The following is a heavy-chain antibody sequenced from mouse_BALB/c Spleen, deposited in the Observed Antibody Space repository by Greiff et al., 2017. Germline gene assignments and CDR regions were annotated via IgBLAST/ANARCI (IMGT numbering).Heavy chain of an antibody. Sequence: VQVVESGPGLVAPSQSLSITCTVSGFSLTSYGVHWVRQPPGKGLEWLGVIWAGGSTNYNSALMSRLSISKDNSKSQVFLKMNSLQTDDTAMYYCARDRTTVVATRAWFAYWGQGTLVTVSA. CDR1: GFSLTSYG. CDR3: ARDRTTVVATRAWFAY. CDR2: IWAGGST. V-gene: IGHV2-9*02. D-gene: IGHD1-1*01. J-gene: IGHJ3*01.